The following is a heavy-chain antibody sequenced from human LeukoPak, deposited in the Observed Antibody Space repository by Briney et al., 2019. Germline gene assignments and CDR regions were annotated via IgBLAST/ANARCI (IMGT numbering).Heavy chain of an antibody. J-gene: IGHJ4*02. V-gene: IGHV3-48*02. CDR2: ISSTSSTI. Sequence: PGGSLRLSCAASGFTFSTYNMNWVRQAPGKGLGWVSYISSTSSTIHYADSVKGRFTISRDNAKNSLYLQMNSLRDEDTAVYYCARDQISSSLYKEPLDYWGQGTLVTVSS. D-gene: IGHD6-13*01. CDR1: GFTFSTYN. CDR3: ARDQISSSLYKEPLDY.